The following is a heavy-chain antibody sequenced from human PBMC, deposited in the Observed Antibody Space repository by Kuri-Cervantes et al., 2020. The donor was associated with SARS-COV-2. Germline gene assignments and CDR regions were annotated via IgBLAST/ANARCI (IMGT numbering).Heavy chain of an antibody. J-gene: IGHJ4*02. CDR1: GGSISSYY. V-gene: IGHV4-59*01. CDR3: ARVGFGDYEIDY. CDR2: IYYSGST. Sequence: SETLSLTCTVSGGSISSYYWSWIRQPPGKGLEWIGYIYYSGSTNYNPSLKSRVTISVDTSKNQFSLKLSSVTAADTAVYYCARVGFGDYEIDYWGQGTLVTVSS. D-gene: IGHD4-17*01.